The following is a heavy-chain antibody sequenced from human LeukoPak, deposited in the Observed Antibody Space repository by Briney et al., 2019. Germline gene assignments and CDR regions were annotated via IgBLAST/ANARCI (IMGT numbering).Heavy chain of an antibody. V-gene: IGHV3-15*01. J-gene: IGHJ4*02. CDR1: GFTFSNAW. D-gene: IGHD6-19*01. CDR3: TTDILYSSGWYTPNY. Sequence: GGSLRLSCAASGFTFSNAWMSWVRQAPGKGLEWVGRIKSKTDGGTTDYAAPVKGRFTISRDDSKNTLYLQMNSLKTEDTAVYYCTTDILYSSGWYTPNYWGQGTLVTVSS. CDR2: IKSKTDGGTT.